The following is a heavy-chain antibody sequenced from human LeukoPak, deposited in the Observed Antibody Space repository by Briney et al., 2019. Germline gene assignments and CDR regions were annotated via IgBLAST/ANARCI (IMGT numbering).Heavy chain of an antibody. D-gene: IGHD3-22*01. CDR2: IYPGDSDT. CDR1: GYIFTSYW. CDR3: ASTSGYYYYFDY. Sequence: PAESLKISYTGSGYIFTSYWIGWVRQMPGKGLERMGIIYPGDSDTRYSPSFQGQVTISADKSISTAYLQWSSLKAPDTAMYYCASTSGYYYYFDYWGQGTLVTVSS. J-gene: IGHJ4*02. V-gene: IGHV5-51*01.